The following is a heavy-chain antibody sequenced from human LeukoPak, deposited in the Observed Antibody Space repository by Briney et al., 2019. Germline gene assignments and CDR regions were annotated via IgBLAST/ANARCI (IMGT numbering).Heavy chain of an antibody. V-gene: IGHV4-59*01. CDR1: GGSISSYY. D-gene: IGHD3-16*01. Sequence: SETLSLTCTVSGGSISSYYWSWTRQPPGKGLEWIGYIYYSGSTNYNPSLKSRVTISVDTSKNQFSLKLSSVTAADTAVYYCARDTYYDYVWASDYWGQGTLVTVSS. CDR2: IYYSGST. J-gene: IGHJ4*02. CDR3: ARDTYYDYVWASDY.